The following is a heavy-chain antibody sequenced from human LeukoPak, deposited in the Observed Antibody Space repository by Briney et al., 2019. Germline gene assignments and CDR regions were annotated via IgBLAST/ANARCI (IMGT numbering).Heavy chain of an antibody. D-gene: IGHD6-6*01. CDR1: GGSISSYY. Sequence: PSETLSLTCTVSGGSISSYYWSWVRQPPGKGVEWIGYIYYSGSTNYTPSLKSRVTISVDTSKNQFSLKLSSVTAADTAVYYCARVEYSSSFDYWGQGTLVTVSS. V-gene: IGHV4-59*01. CDR3: ARVEYSSSFDY. CDR2: IYYSGST. J-gene: IGHJ4*02.